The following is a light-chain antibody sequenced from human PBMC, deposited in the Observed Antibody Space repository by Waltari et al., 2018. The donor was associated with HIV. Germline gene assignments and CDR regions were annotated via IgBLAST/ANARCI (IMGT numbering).Light chain of an antibody. CDR3: QSPDSGTYVV. V-gene: IGLV3-25*03. CDR1: ALPKQY. Sequence: SYDLTQPPSVSVSPGQTARITCSGDALPKQYAFWYQQKPGQAPVLVIYKDSERPSGIPERFSGSSSGTTVTLTISGVQAEDEADYYCQSPDSGTYVVCGGGTKLTVL. J-gene: IGLJ2*01. CDR2: KDS.